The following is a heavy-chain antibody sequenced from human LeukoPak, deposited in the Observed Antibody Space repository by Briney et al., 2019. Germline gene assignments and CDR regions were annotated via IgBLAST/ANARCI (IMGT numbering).Heavy chain of an antibody. Sequence: GGSLRLSCAASGFTFSSYSMNWVRQAPGKGLEWVSYISSSSSTIYYADSVKGRFTISRDNAKNSLYLQMNSLTAEDTAVYYCARASVGAARAFDYWGQGTLVTVSS. CDR3: ARASVGAARAFDY. V-gene: IGHV3-48*04. CDR2: ISSSSSTI. J-gene: IGHJ4*02. CDR1: GFTFSSYS. D-gene: IGHD1-26*01.